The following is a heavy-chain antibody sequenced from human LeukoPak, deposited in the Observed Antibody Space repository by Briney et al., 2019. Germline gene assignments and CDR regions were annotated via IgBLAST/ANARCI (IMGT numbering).Heavy chain of an antibody. CDR1: GFLFNKYG. CDR2: IWYDGSNK. V-gene: IGHV3-33*01. J-gene: IGHJ3*02. Sequence: GGSLRLSFCAAGFLFNKYGMHSGRPAPGKGGGGVAVIWYDGSNKYYADSVKGRFTISRDNSKNTVYLQMNSLRAEDTAVYYCARGLRNTDTFDIWGQGTMVTVSS. CDR3: ARGLRNTDTFDI.